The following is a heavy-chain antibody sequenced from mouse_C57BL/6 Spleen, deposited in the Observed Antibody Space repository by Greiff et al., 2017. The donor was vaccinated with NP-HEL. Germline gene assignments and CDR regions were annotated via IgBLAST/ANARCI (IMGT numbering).Heavy chain of an antibody. D-gene: IGHD3-2*02. CDR1: GYTFTDYY. CDR3: AGDSSGPVGPPWFAY. J-gene: IGHJ3*01. Sequence: QVQLQQSGAELVRPGASVKLSCKASGYTFTDYYINWVKQRPGQGLEWIARIYPGSGNTYYNEKFKGKATLTAEKSSSTAYMQLSSLTSEDSAVYFCAGDSSGPVGPPWFAYWGQGTLVTVSA. CDR2: IYPGSGNT. V-gene: IGHV1-76*01.